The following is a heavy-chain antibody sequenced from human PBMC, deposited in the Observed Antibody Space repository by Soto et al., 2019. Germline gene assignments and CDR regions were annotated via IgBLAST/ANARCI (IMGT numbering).Heavy chain of an antibody. CDR1: GDSIGTGGYY. V-gene: IGHV4-31*03. D-gene: IGHD3-22*01. CDR3: ATNHDDISGRTPLLFDS. CDR2: IHYSGST. J-gene: IGHJ4*02. Sequence: QVQLQESGPGLVKPSQTLSLTCTVSGDSIGTGGYYWDWIRQHPGKGPEWIGYIHYSGSTYYNPSLKSRLTISLDTSKNQFSLHLSSVTAADTAVYYCATNHDDISGRTPLLFDSWRQGTLVTVSS.